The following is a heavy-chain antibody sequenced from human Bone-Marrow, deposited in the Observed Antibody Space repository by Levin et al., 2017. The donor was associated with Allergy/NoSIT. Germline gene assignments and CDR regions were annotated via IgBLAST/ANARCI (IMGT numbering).Heavy chain of an antibody. V-gene: IGHV3-66*01. D-gene: IGHD5-12*01. J-gene: IGHJ6*02. CDR3: VARSNGMDV. CDR2: IYSGGSA. Sequence: PGGSLRLSCAASEFIVSSNYMSWVRQAPGKGLDWVSVIYSGGSAYYAESVKGRFTISRDNSKNTLYLQMNRLRAEDTAVYYCVARSNGMDVWGQGTTVTVSS. CDR1: EFIVSSNY.